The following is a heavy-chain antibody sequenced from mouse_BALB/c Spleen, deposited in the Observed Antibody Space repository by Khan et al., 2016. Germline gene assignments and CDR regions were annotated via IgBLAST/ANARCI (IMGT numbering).Heavy chain of an antibody. D-gene: IGHD1-1*01. V-gene: IGHV5-6-5*01. CDR1: GFTFSTYA. Sequence: EVELVESGGGLMKPGESLKLSCAASGFTFSTYAMSWVRQTPEKRLEWVASISSGGYTYYPDSMRGRFTISRDNAGNLLYLQVSRLMSEDTAMYYCARDNYGNPFDYWGQGTTLTVSS. J-gene: IGHJ2*01. CDR2: ISSGGYT. CDR3: ARDNYGNPFDY.